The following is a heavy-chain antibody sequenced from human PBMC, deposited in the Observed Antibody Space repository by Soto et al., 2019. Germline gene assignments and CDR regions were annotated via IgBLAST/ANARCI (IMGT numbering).Heavy chain of an antibody. D-gene: IGHD3-22*01. Sequence: GGSLRLSCAASGFTFSSYSMNWVRQAPGKGLEWVSSISSSSSYIYYADPVKGRFTISRDNAKNSLYLQMNSLRAEDTAVYYCARDRNYYDSSGSFDYWGQGTLVTVSS. CDR3: ARDRNYYDSSGSFDY. J-gene: IGHJ4*02. CDR1: GFTFSSYS. CDR2: ISSSSSYI. V-gene: IGHV3-21*01.